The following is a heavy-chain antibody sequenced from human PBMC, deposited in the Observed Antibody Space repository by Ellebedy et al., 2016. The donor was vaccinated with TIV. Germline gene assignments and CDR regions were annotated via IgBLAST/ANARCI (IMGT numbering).Heavy chain of an antibody. Sequence: GESLKISCTASGFTFGDYAMSWFRQAPGKGLEWVGFIRSRVYLGTTDYAASVRGRFSISRYDSSSIVYLQMNSLKTEDTAVYYCSRRNGSGSTFDYWGQGTLVTVSS. D-gene: IGHD3-10*01. CDR2: IRSRVYLGTT. J-gene: IGHJ4*02. V-gene: IGHV3-49*03. CDR3: SRRNGSGSTFDY. CDR1: GFTFGDYA.